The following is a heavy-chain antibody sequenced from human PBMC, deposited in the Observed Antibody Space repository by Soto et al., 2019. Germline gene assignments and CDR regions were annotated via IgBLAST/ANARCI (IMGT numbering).Heavy chain of an antibody. CDR3: ATFPPMTTVTTTWFEP. CDR2: IYYSGST. Sequence: SETLSLTCTVSGGSISSSSYYWGWIRQPPGKGLEWIGSIYYSGSTYYNPSLKSRVTISVDTSKNQFSLKLSSVTAADTAVYYCATFPPMTTVTTTWFEPWGQGTLVTVSS. V-gene: IGHV4-39*01. CDR1: GGSISSSSYY. D-gene: IGHD4-4*01. J-gene: IGHJ5*02.